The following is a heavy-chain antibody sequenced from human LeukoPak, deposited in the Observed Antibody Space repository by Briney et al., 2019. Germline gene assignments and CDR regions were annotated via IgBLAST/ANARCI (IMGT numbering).Heavy chain of an antibody. CDR3: ARDSSGEYGGNLPPDY. CDR1: GYTFTGYY. J-gene: IGHJ4*02. CDR2: INPNSGGT. Sequence: ASVKVSCKASGYTFTGYYMHWVRQAPGQGLEWMGWINPNSGGTNYAQKLQGRGTMTRDTSTSTAYMELTRLRSDATAVYYCARDSSGEYGGNLPPDYWGQGTLVTVSS. V-gene: IGHV1-2*02. D-gene: IGHD4-23*01.